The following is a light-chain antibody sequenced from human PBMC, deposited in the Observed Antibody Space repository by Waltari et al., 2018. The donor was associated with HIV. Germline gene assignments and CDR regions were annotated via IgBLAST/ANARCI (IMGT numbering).Light chain of an antibody. CDR2: RND. J-gene: IGLJ1*01. V-gene: IGLV1-47*01. CDR1: SSNIGSNY. CDR3: AAWDDSLSGYV. Sequence: QSVLTQPPSASGTPGQRVTISCSGGSSNIGSNYVFWYQLLPGTAPKLLVYRNDQRPSGVPDRLSGSKSGTSAALAIRGLRCEDEADYYGAAWDDSLSGYVFGTGTKVTVL.